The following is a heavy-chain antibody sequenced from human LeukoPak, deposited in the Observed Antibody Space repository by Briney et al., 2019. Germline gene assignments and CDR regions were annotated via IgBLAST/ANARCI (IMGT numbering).Heavy chain of an antibody. V-gene: IGHV4-34*01. Sequence: SETLSLTCAVYGGSFSGYYWGWIRQPPGKGLEWIGEINHSGSTNYNPSLKSRVTISVDTSKNQFSLKLSSVTAADTAVYYCAGSAVAGKDWFDPWGQGTLVTVSS. J-gene: IGHJ5*02. CDR3: AGSAVAGKDWFDP. CDR1: GGSFSGYY. D-gene: IGHD6-19*01. CDR2: INHSGST.